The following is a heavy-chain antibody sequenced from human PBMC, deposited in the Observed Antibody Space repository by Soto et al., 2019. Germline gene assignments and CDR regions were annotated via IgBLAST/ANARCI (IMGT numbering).Heavy chain of an antibody. J-gene: IGHJ6*02. CDR3: ARERTGTTSMDV. CDR2: MNPNSGNT. CDR1: GYTFTSYD. V-gene: IGHV1-8*01. D-gene: IGHD1-1*01. Sequence: QVQLVQSGAEVKKPGASVKVSCKASGYTFTSYDINWVRQATGQGLEWMGWMNPNSGNTGYAQKFQGRVTMTRNTSISTAYMELSSMRAEDTAVYYCARERTGTTSMDVWGQGNTVTVSS.